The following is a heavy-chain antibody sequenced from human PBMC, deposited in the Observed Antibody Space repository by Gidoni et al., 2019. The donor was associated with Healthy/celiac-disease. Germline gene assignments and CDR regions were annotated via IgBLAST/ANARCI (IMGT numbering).Heavy chain of an antibody. CDR1: GFTFSSYA. V-gene: IGHV3-23*01. J-gene: IGHJ6*02. D-gene: IGHD2-2*02. CDR2: ISGSGGST. Sequence: EVQLLESGGGLVQPGGSLRLSCAASGFTFSSYAMSWVHQAPGKGLEWVSAISGSGGSTYYADSVKGRFTISRDNAKNTLYLQMNSLRAEDTAVYYCAKSCREYCSSTSCYTCYGMDVWGQGTTVTVSS. CDR3: AKSCREYCSSTSCYTCYGMDV.